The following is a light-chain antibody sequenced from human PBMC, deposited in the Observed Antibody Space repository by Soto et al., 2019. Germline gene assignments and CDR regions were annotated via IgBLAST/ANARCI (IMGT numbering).Light chain of an antibody. CDR1: QGISSD. V-gene: IGKV1-9*01. CDR3: QQLNSFPLT. Sequence: DIQLTQSPSFLSASVGDRVTSTCRASQGISSDLAWYQQKPGKAPKLLIYAASTLQSGVPSRFSGSGSGTEFTLTISSLQPEDFATYYCQQLNSFPLTFGQGTRLEIK. J-gene: IGKJ5*01. CDR2: AAS.